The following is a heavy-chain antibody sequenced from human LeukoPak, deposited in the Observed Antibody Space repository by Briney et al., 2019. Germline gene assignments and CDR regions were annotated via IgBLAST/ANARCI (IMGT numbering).Heavy chain of an antibody. J-gene: IGHJ4*02. CDR2: INAGNGNT. Sequence: ASVKVSCKASGYTFTSYAMHWVRQAPGQRLEWMGWINAGNGNTKYSQKFQGRVTITRDTSASTAYMELSSLRSEDTAVYYCAREEGMRGGYYDSSGYYRWFDYWGQGTLVTVSS. CDR3: AREEGMRGGYYDSSGYYRWFDY. CDR1: GYTFTSYA. D-gene: IGHD3-22*01. V-gene: IGHV1-3*01.